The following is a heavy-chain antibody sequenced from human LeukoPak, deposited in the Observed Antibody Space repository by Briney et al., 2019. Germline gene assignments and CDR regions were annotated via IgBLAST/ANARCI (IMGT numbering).Heavy chain of an antibody. J-gene: IGHJ5*02. V-gene: IGHV5-51*01. Sequence: GESLKISCKGSGYSFTSYWIGWVRQMPGKGLECMGIIYPGDSDTRYSPSFQGQVTISADKSISTAYLQWSSLKASDTAMYYCARYSVRGVIIVGNWFNPWGQGTLVTVSS. CDR2: IYPGDSDT. CDR1: GYSFTSYW. D-gene: IGHD3-10*01. CDR3: ARYSVRGVIIVGNWFNP.